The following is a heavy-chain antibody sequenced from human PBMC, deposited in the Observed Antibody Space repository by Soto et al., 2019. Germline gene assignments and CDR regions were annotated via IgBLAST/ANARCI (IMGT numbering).Heavy chain of an antibody. Sequence: TSETLSLTCAVSGYSISSGYYWGWIRQPPGKGLEWIGSIYHSGSTYYNPSLKSRVTISVDTSKNQFSLKLSSVTAADTAVYYWARDRTIFGVTTIDYWGQGTLVTVSS. J-gene: IGHJ4*02. V-gene: IGHV4-38-2*02. CDR2: IYHSGST. CDR3: ARDRTIFGVTTIDY. CDR1: GYSISSGYY. D-gene: IGHD3-3*01.